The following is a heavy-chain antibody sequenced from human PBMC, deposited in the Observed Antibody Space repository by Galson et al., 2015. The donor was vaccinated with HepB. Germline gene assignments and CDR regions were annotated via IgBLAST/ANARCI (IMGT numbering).Heavy chain of an antibody. J-gene: IGHJ4*02. V-gene: IGHV3-33*01. CDR3: AADNVEATALAH. Sequence: SLSLSCAVSGLTYTGYAVDWVRQAPRKGLDWVAAIRDNGNGKDYAHSVKGRFTVSRDNSKRTSHLQMNSLRTEDTGLYHRAADNVEATALAHWGRGTPVTVS. D-gene: IGHD1-1*01. CDR2: IRDNGNGK. CDR1: GLTYTGYA.